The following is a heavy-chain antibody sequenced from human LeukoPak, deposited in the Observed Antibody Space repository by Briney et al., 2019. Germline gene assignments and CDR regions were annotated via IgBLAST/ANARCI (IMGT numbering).Heavy chain of an antibody. CDR3: ARDYGDYNWFDP. Sequence: ASVKLSCKASGYTFTSYYIHWVRQAPGQGLEWMGIINLSGGSTSYAQKFQGRVTMTRDMSTSTVYMELSSLRSEDTAVYFCARDYGDYNWFDPWGQGTLVTVSS. CDR2: INLSGGST. CDR1: GYTFTSYY. D-gene: IGHD4-17*01. V-gene: IGHV1-46*01. J-gene: IGHJ5*02.